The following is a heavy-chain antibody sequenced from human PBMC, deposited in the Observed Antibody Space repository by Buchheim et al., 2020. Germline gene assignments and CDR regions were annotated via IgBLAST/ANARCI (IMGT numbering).Heavy chain of an antibody. J-gene: IGHJ4*02. CDR2: TSYDGSVK. CDR1: GFTFSVYA. CDR3: ARSPGGNYETYFDY. V-gene: IGHV3-30*03. Sequence: QVQLVESGGGVVQPGRSLRLSCAESGFTFSVYAMHWVRQAPGKGLEWVAVTSYDGSVKHYADSVKGRFTISRDNSKTTLYLEMNSLRLDDTSVYYCARSPGGNYETYFDYWGQG. D-gene: IGHD1-26*01.